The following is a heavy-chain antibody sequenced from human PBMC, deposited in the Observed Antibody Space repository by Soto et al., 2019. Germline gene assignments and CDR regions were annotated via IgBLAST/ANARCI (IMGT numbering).Heavy chain of an antibody. J-gene: IGHJ4*02. CDR2: ISYDGSNK. CDR3: ESQYYDILTGYQEVDY. Sequence: QVNLVESGGGVVQPGRSLRLSCAASGFTFSNYGMHWVRQAPGKGLEWVAVISYDGSNKYYADSVQGRFTISRDNSKNTLYLQMNRLRAEDTAVYYCESQYYDILTGYQEVDYWGPGTLVTVSS. CDR1: GFTFSNYG. V-gene: IGHV3-30*03. D-gene: IGHD3-9*01.